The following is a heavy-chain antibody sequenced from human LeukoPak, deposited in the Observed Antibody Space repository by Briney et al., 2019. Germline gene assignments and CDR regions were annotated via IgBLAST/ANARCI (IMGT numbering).Heavy chain of an antibody. Sequence: SETLSPTCAVYGGSFSGYYWSWIRQPPGKGLEWIGEINHSGSTNYNPSLKSRVAISVDTSKNQFSLKLSSVTAADTAVYYCARGGIGSSTSRQNAFDIWGQGTMVTVSS. J-gene: IGHJ3*02. V-gene: IGHV4-34*01. CDR2: INHSGST. CDR3: ARGGIGSSTSRQNAFDI. CDR1: GGSFSGYY. D-gene: IGHD2-2*01.